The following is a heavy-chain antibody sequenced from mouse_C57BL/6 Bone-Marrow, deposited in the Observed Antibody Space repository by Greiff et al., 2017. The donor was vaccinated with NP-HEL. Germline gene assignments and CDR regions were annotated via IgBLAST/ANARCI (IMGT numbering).Heavy chain of an antibody. CDR3: ARSLLHGFPYWYFGV. Sequence: QVQLQQPGAELAKPGASVKLSCKASGYTFTSYWMHWVKQRPGQGLEWIGYINPTSGYTKYNQKFKDKATLTADKSSSTAYMQLSSLTYEDSAVYYCARSLLHGFPYWYFGVWGTGTTVTVSS. CDR1: GYTFTSYW. CDR2: INPTSGYT. V-gene: IGHV1-7*01. J-gene: IGHJ1*03. D-gene: IGHD1-1*01.